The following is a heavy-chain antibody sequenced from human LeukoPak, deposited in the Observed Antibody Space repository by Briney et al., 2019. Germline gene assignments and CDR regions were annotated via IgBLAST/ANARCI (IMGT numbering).Heavy chain of an antibody. CDR2: INPSGGST. D-gene: IGHD3-22*01. CDR1: GYTFTSYY. Sequence: ASVKVSCKASGYTFTSYYTHWVRQAPGQGLEWMGIINPSGGSTSYAQKFQGRVTMTRDTSTSTVYMELSSLRSEDTAVYYCARASNYYDSSGHGEDFDYWGQGTLVTVSS. J-gene: IGHJ4*02. V-gene: IGHV1-46*01. CDR3: ARASNYYDSSGHGEDFDY.